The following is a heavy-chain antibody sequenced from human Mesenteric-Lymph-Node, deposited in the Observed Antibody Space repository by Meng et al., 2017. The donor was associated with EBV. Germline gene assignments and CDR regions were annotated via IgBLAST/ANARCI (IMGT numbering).Heavy chain of an antibody. Sequence: QLQPQESGPGLVKPSETLSLTCTVSGGSIGSNHYYWGWIRQPPGKGLEWIGSMYYNGSPSYSPSLKSRVTISVDTSKNQFSLKLNSVTAADTAVYYCATPGSGWYYFDYWGQGNLVTASS. V-gene: IGHV4-39*07. CDR2: MYYNGSP. J-gene: IGHJ4*02. D-gene: IGHD6-19*01. CDR1: GGSIGSNHYY. CDR3: ATPGSGWYYFDY.